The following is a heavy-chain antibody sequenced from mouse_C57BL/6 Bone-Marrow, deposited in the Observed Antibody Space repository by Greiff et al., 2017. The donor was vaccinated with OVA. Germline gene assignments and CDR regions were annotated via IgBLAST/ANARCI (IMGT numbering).Heavy chain of an antibody. CDR1: GYTFTDYN. V-gene: IGHV1-18*01. CDR3: ARDDDTTVDWYFDV. D-gene: IGHD1-1*01. J-gene: IGHJ1*03. Sequence: EVKLMESGPELVKPGASVKIPCKASGYTFTDYNMDWVKQSHGKSLEWIGDINPNNGGTIYNQKFKGKATLTVDKSSSTAYMELRSLTSEDTAVYYCARDDDTTVDWYFDVWGTGTTVTVSS. CDR2: INPNNGGT.